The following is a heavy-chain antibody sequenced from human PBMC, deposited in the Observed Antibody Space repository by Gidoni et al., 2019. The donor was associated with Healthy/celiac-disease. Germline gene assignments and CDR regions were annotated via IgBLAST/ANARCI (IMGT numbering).Heavy chain of an antibody. CDR3: ASRDGGPFDY. Sequence: QVQLVESGGGVVQPGRSLRLSCAASGFTFSSYAMHWVRQAPGKGLEWVAVISYDGSNKYYADSVKGRFTISRDNSKNTLYLQMNSLRAEDTAVYYCASRDGGPFDYWGQGTLVTVSS. CDR2: ISYDGSNK. CDR1: GFTFSSYA. V-gene: IGHV3-30*04. D-gene: IGHD3-16*01. J-gene: IGHJ4*02.